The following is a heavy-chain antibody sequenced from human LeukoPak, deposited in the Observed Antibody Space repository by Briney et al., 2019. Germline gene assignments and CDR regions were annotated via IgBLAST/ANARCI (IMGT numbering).Heavy chain of an antibody. CDR1: GGSISSYY. D-gene: IGHD3-10*01. CDR3: ARGPYGSGSYYY. V-gene: IGHV4-59*01. J-gene: IGHJ4*02. Sequence: SETLSLTCTVSGGSISSYYWSWIRQPPGKGPEGIGYIYYSGSTNYNPSLKSRVTISVDTSKNQFSLKLSSVTAADTAVYYCARGPYGSGSYYYWGQGTLVTVSS. CDR2: IYYSGST.